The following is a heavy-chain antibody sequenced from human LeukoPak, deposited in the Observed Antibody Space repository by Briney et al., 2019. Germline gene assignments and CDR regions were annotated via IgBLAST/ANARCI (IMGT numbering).Heavy chain of an antibody. D-gene: IGHD4-23*01. CDR2: VYASGST. J-gene: IGHJ6*03. CDR3: ARDVSDYGGNYYYYYYMDV. CDR1: GGSISSYS. V-gene: IGHV4-4*07. Sequence: SETLTLTCAVSGGSISSYSWSWIRQPAGKGLEWVWRVYASGSTNYNPSLKSRVTMSVDTSKNQFSLKLSSVTAADTAVYYGARDVSDYGGNYYYYYYMDVWGKGTTVPVSS.